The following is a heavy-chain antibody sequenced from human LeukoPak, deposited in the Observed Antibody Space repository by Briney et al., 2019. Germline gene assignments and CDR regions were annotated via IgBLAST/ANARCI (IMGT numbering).Heavy chain of an antibody. CDR3: ATGALIQLGYYFDY. CDR2: VDPEDGET. V-gene: IGHV1-69-2*01. Sequence: ASVKVSCKVSGYTFTDYYMHWVQQAPGKGLEWMGLVDPEDGETIYAEKFQGRVTITADTSTDTAYMELSSLRSEDTAVYYCATGALIQLGYYFDYWGQGTLVTVSS. J-gene: IGHJ4*02. D-gene: IGHD5-18*01. CDR1: GYTFTDYY.